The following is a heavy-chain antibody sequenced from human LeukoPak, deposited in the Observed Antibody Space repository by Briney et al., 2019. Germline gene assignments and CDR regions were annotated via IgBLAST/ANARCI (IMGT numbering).Heavy chain of an antibody. V-gene: IGHV3-74*01. J-gene: IGHJ6*03. D-gene: IGHD5-12*01. CDR2: VNSDGTGT. CDR1: GFTFSSYW. CDR3: IRTLIVATSPYMDV. Sequence: PGGSLRLSCAASGFTFSSYWMHWVRHAPGKGLVWVSRVNSDGTGTTYADSVEGRFTISRDNAKNTVYLKMNSLRAEDTAIYYCIRTLIVATSPYMDVWGKGTTVTVSS.